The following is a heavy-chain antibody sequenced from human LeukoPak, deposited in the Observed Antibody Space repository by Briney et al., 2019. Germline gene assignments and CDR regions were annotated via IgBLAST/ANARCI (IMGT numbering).Heavy chain of an antibody. D-gene: IGHD6-6*01. J-gene: IGHJ5*02. V-gene: IGHV1-69*05. Sequence: GSSVKVSCKASGGSFSSYAISWVRQAPGQGLEWMGGIIPIFGTANYAQKFQGRVTITTDESTSTAYMELSSLRSEDTAVYYCAREYSSSSRWFDPWGQGTLVTVSS. CDR2: IIPIFGTA. CDR1: GGSFSSYA. CDR3: AREYSSSSRWFDP.